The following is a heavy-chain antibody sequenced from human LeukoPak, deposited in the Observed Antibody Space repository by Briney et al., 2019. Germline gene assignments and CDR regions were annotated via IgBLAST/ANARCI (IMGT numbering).Heavy chain of an antibody. CDR3: AKDYSDSSGYFRVPHVFDF. V-gene: IGHV3-30*02. Sequence: GGALRLSCAASGFTFSSYGMHWVRQAPGKGLEWVAFIRYDRRNQYYADSVKGRFTISRDNSKNTLYLQMNSLRAEDTAVYYCAKDYSDSSGYFRVPHVFDFWGQGTLVTVSS. J-gene: IGHJ4*02. CDR2: IRYDRRNQ. D-gene: IGHD3-22*01. CDR1: GFTFSSYG.